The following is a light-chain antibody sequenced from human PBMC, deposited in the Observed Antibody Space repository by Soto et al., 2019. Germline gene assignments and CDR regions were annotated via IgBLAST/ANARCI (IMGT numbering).Light chain of an antibody. J-gene: IGLJ3*02. V-gene: IGLV2-8*01. CDR2: EVT. CDR1: SSDVGGYNY. CDR3: NSYAASGNLWV. Sequence: QSALTQPPSASGSPGQSVIISCTGTSSDVGGYNYVSWYQQHPGKAPKLMIYEVTQRPSGVPNRFSGSKSGNTASLTVSGLQAEDEADYYCNSYAASGNLWVFGGGTKLTVL.